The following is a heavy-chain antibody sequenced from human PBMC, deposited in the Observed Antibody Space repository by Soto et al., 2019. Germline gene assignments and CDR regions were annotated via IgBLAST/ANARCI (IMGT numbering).Heavy chain of an antibody. CDR1: GFTFSSYA. D-gene: IGHD2-2*01. V-gene: IGHV3-23*01. Sequence: GGSLRLSCAASGFTFSSYAMSWVRQAPGKGLEWVSAISGSGGSTYYADSVKGRFTISRDNSKNTLYLQMNSLRAEDTAVYYCAKDSGSVVVPAAWDWFDPWGQGTLVTVSS. CDR2: ISGSGGST. CDR3: AKDSGSVVVPAAWDWFDP. J-gene: IGHJ5*02.